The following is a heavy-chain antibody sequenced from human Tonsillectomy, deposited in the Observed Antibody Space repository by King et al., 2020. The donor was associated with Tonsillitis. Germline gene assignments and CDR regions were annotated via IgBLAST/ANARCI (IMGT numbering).Heavy chain of an antibody. J-gene: IGHJ4*02. CDR1: GFTFSGAN. D-gene: IGHD1-26*01. V-gene: IGHV3-48*01. CDR3: ARDAERIVTFAYFDY. Sequence: VQLVESGGGLVQPGGSLRLSCAVSGFTFSGANMNWVRQAPGKGLEWISYISSSAINIYYADSVKVRFTISRDNAKNTLYLQMNSLRAEDTAIYYCARDAERIVTFAYFDYWGQGTLVTVSP. CDR2: ISSSAINI.